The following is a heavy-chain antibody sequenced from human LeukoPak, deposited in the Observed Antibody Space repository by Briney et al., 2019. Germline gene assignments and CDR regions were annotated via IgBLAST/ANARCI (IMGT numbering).Heavy chain of an antibody. V-gene: IGHV3-11*01. CDR2: ISSSGSTI. Sequence: GGSLRLSCAASGFTFSDYYMSWIRQAPGKGLEWVSYISSSGSTIYYADSVKGRFTISRDNAKNSLYLQMSSLRAEDTAVYYCARAVEYYYDSSGYLWGQGTLVTVSS. CDR1: GFTFSDYY. D-gene: IGHD3-22*01. CDR3: ARAVEYYYDSSGYL. J-gene: IGHJ4*02.